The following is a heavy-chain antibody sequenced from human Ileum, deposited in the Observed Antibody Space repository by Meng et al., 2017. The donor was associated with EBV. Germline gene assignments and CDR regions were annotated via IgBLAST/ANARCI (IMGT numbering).Heavy chain of an antibody. D-gene: IGHD5-24*01. V-gene: IGHV1-8*01. Sequence: QVQLVQSGAEGKKPEASVNVSFKASGYTFTNYDISWVRQATGQGLEWMGWMNPKTGTAHYAQKFQGRVSMTRDTSITTAYMELSSLTSEDTAVYYCVRTLERGDYWGQGTLVTVSS. CDR1: GYTFTNYD. CDR2: MNPKTGTA. J-gene: IGHJ4*02. CDR3: VRTLERGDY.